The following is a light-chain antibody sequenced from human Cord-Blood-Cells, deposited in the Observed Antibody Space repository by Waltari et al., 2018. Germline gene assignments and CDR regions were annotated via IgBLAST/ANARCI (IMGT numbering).Light chain of an antibody. CDR1: SSDVGSYNL. CDR3: CSYAGSSTYV. CDR2: EGS. V-gene: IGLV2-23*01. J-gene: IGLJ1*01. Sequence: QSALTQPASVSGSPGQSITISCTGTSSDVGSYNLFSWYQQHPGKAPKLMIYEGSKRPSGVSNLFSGSKSGTTASLTISGLQAEDEADYYCCSYAGSSTYVFGTGTKVTVL.